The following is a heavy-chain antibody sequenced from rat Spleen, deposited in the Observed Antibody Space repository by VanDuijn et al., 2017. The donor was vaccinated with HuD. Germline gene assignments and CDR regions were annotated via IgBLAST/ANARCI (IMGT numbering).Heavy chain of an antibody. J-gene: IGHJ4*01. CDR3: ARQRLSLYVMDA. CDR2: ISYDGSST. V-gene: IGHV5-7*01. Sequence: EVQLVESGGGLVQPGRSMKLSCAASGFTFSNYDMAWVRQAPKKGLEWVATISYDGSSTNYRDSVKGRFTISRDNAKSTLYLQMDSLSSEETATYYCARQRLSLYVMDAWGQGASVTVSS. CDR1: GFTFSNYD. D-gene: IGHD3-8*01.